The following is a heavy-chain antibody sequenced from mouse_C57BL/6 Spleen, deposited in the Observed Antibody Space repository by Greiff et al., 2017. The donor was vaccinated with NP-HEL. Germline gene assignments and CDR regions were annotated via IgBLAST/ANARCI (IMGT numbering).Heavy chain of an antibody. D-gene: IGHD1-1*01. CDR2: IHPNSGST. CDR3: ARDYYGSSRYFDV. CDR1: GYTFTSYW. J-gene: IGHJ1*03. Sequence: QVHVKQPGAELVKPGASVKLSCKASGYTFTSYWMHWVKQRPGQGLEWIGMIHPNSGSTNYNEKFKSKATLTVDKSSSTAYMQLSSLTSEDSAVYYCARDYYGSSRYFDVWGTGTTVTVSS. V-gene: IGHV1-64*01.